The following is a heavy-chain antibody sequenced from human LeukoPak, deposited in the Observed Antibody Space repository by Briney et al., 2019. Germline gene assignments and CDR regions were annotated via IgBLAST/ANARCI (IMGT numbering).Heavy chain of an antibody. CDR2: ISSSSSTI. V-gene: IGHV3-48*01. Sequence: GGSLRLSCAASGFTFSSYSMNWVRQAPGKGVEWVSYISSSSSTIYYADSVKGRFTISRDNAKNSLYLQMNSLRAEDTAVYYCARDLLAAAGTRPYWYFGLWGRGTLVTVSS. J-gene: IGHJ2*01. CDR3: ARDLLAAAGTRPYWYFGL. D-gene: IGHD6-13*01. CDR1: GFTFSSYS.